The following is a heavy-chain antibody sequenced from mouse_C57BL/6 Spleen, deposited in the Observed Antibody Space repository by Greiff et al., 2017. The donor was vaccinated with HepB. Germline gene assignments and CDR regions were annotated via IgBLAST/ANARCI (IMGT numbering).Heavy chain of an antibody. V-gene: IGHV1-61*01. CDR3: ASTWDYAMDY. CDR1: GYTFTSYW. Sequence: VKLMESGAELVRPGSSVKLSCKASGYTFTSYWMDWVKQRPGQGLEWIGNIYPSDSETHYNQKFKDKATLTVDKSSSTAYMQLSSLTSEDSAVYYCASTWDYAMDYWGQGTSVTVSS. D-gene: IGHD4-1*01. J-gene: IGHJ4*01. CDR2: IYPSDSET.